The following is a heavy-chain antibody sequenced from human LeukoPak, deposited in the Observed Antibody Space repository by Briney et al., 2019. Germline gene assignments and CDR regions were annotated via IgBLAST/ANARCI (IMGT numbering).Heavy chain of an antibody. CDR3: ASTYSSGWYVTNY. V-gene: IGHV3-48*03. J-gene: IGHJ4*02. D-gene: IGHD6-19*01. CDR2: ISSSGSTI. CDR1: GFTFSSYE. Sequence: GGSLRLSCAASGFTFSSYEMNWVRQAPGKGLEWVSYISSSGSTIYYADSVKGRFTISRDNAKNSLYLQMNSLRAEDTAVYYCASTYSSGWYVTNYWGQGTLVTVSS.